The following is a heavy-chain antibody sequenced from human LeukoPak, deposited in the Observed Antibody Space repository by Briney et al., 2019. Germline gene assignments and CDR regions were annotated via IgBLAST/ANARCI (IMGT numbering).Heavy chain of an antibody. V-gene: IGHV1-46*01. CDR1: GYTFPSYF. J-gene: IGHJ4*02. Sequence: GASVKVSCKASGYTFPSYFMHWVRQAPGQGLEWMGIINPTGGSTTYAQKFQGRVTMTRDTSTSTVYMELSSLRSDDTAVYYCARTTGGGYYDFWSGYYMGDYWGQGTLVTVSS. D-gene: IGHD3-3*01. CDR2: INPTGGST. CDR3: ARTTGGGYYDFWSGYYMGDY.